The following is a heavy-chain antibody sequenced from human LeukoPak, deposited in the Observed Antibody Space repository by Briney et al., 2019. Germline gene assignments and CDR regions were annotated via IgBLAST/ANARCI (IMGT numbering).Heavy chain of an antibody. CDR1: GFSLSAYN. CDR3: ARDGHTSSGSYWGGVDYYYGLDV. J-gene: IGHJ6*02. D-gene: IGHD3-10*01. Sequence: GGSLRLSCEGSGFSLSAYNMNWVRQAPGKGLESVSYISSSSATIFYADSVKGRFTISRDNAKNSLYLQMNSLRPEDTAVYYCARDGHTSSGSYWGGVDYYYGLDVWGQGTTLTVSS. CDR2: ISSSSATI. V-gene: IGHV3-48*01.